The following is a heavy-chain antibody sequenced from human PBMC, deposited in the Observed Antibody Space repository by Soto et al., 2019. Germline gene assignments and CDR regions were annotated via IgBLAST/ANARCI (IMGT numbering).Heavy chain of an antibody. J-gene: IGHJ4*02. D-gene: IGHD2-15*01. CDR1: GFSFSGYS. Sequence: EAQLVESGGGLIQPGGSLRLSCAASGFSFSGYSMNWVRQAPGKGLEWISYINRNSDIINYADSVKGRFTISRDNAKNSLPLQMHSLRADDTAMYYCARDREYCSGDKCYETGSAYGGQGTLLTVSS. CDR3: ARDREYCSGDKCYETGSAY. CDR2: INRNSDII. V-gene: IGHV3-48*04.